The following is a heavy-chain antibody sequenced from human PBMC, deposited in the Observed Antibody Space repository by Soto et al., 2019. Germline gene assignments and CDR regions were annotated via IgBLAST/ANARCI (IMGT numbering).Heavy chain of an antibody. CDR3: ARDGHDYVWGSFTY. D-gene: IGHD3-16*01. CDR1: GGSISSGDYY. CDR2: IYYSGST. V-gene: IGHV4-30-4*01. J-gene: IGHJ4*02. Sequence: NPSETLSLTCTVSGGSISSGDYYWSWIRQPPGKGLEWIGYIYYSGSTYYNPSLKSRVTISVDTSKNQFSLKLSSVTAADTAVYYCARDGHDYVWGSFTYWGQGTLVTVSS.